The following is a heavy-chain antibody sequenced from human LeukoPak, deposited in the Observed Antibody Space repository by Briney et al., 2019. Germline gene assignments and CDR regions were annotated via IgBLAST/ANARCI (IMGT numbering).Heavy chain of an antibody. CDR1: GFSFSSYG. D-gene: IGHD3-22*01. V-gene: IGHV3-74*01. CDR3: ARDITVYGSDSQRAFDY. Sequence: GGSLRLSCAASGFSFSSYGMHWVRQAPGKGLVWVSRINSDGTSTSYADSVKGRFTMSRDNAKNTLYLQMNSLRAEDTAVYYCARDITVYGSDSQRAFDYWGQGTLVTVSS. J-gene: IGHJ4*02. CDR2: INSDGTST.